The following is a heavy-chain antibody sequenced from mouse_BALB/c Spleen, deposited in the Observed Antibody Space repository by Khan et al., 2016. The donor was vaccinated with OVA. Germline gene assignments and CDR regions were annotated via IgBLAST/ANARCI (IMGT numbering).Heavy chain of an antibody. Sequence: VQLQQSGPELVKPGASVKMSCKASGYTFTTYVIHWVKQKPGQGLEWFGYINPYNDDTKYNEKFKGKATLTSDKSSTTAYMEFSSLTSEDSAVYYCARGMGLLRGAMDYWGQETSVTVSS. D-gene: IGHD1-1*01. V-gene: IGHV1S136*01. CDR3: ARGMGLLRGAMDY. CDR1: GYTFTTYV. J-gene: IGHJ4*01. CDR2: INPYNDDT.